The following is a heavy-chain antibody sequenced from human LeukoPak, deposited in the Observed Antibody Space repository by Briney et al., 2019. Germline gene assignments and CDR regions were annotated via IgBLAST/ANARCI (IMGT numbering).Heavy chain of an antibody. CDR1: GFTFDDYA. D-gene: IGHD2-21*02. CDR2: ISWNSGSI. J-gene: IGHJ3*02. CDR3: AKDVGGDAWDAFDI. Sequence: GGSLRLSCAASGFTFDDYAMHWVRQAPGKGLEWVSGISWNSGSIGYADSVKGRFTISRDNAKNSLYLQMNSLRAEDTALYYCAKDVGGDAWDAFDIWGQGTMVTVSS. V-gene: IGHV3-9*01.